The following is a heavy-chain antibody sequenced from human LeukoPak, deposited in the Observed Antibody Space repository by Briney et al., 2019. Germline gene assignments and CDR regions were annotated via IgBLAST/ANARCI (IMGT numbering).Heavy chain of an antibody. J-gene: IGHJ4*02. CDR1: GYTFTGYY. CDR3: ARVRSSGWADY. D-gene: IGHD6-19*01. V-gene: IGHV1-2*04. CDR2: INPNSGGT. Sequence: ASVKVSCEASGYTFTGYYMHWVRQAPGQGLEWMGWINPNSGGTNYAQKFQGWVTMTRDTSISTAYMELSRLRSDDTAVYYCARVRSSGWADYWGQGTLVTVSS.